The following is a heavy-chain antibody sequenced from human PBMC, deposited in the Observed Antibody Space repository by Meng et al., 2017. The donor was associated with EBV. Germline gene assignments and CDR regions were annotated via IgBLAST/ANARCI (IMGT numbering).Heavy chain of an antibody. J-gene: IGHJ4*02. D-gene: IGHD1-26*01. CDR3: TRLDGSYIYY. V-gene: IGHV3-73*02. CDR2: IRSKANSYAT. CDR1: WFTFSGSA. Sequence: VPLVECGGGVGEPGGSLKLPCAPSWFTFSGSAMHWVRQASGKGLEWVGRIRSKANSYATAYAASVKGRFAISRDDSKNTAYLQMNSLKTEDTAVYYCTRLDGSYIYYWGQGTLVTVSS.